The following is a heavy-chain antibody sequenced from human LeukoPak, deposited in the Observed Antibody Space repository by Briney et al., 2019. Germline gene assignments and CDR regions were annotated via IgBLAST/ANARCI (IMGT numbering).Heavy chain of an antibody. CDR2: IYHSGST. Sequence: PSETLSLTCAVSGGSISSSNWWSWVRQPPGKGLEWIGEIYHSGSTNYNPSLKSRVTISVDKSKNQFSLKLSSVTAADTAVYYCATKNTRNGAYYYYYCMDVWGKGTTVTVSS. J-gene: IGHJ6*03. CDR1: GGSISSSNW. CDR3: ATKNTRNGAYYYYYCMDV. D-gene: IGHD2-8*01. V-gene: IGHV4-4*02.